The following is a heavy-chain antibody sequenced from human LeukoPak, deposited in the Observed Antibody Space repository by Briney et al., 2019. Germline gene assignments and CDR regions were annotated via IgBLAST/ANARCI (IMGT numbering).Heavy chain of an antibody. J-gene: IGHJ5*02. CDR2: INHSGST. D-gene: IGHD2-2*01. V-gene: IGHV4-34*01. CDR3: ARGLIAPFGVYCSSTSCYGRRGPSLFDP. Sequence: SETLSLTCAVYGGSFSGYYWSWIRQPPGKGLEWIGEINHSGSTNYNPSLKSRVTISVDTSKNQFSLKLSSVTAADTAVYYCARGLIAPFGVYCSSTSCYGRRGPSLFDPWGQGTLVTVSS. CDR1: GGSFSGYY.